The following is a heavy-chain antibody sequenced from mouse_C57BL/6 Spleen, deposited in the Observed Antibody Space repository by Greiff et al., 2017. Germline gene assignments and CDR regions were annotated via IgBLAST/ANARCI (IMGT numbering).Heavy chain of an antibody. J-gene: IGHJ4*01. CDR2: IRSKSNNYAT. Sequence: DVQLVESGGGLVQPKGSLKLSCAASGFSFNTYAMNWVRQAPGTGLEWVARIRSKSNNYATYYADSVKDRFTISRDDSESMLYLQMNNLKTEDTAMYYCVRPGYYAMDYWGQGTSVTVSS. CDR3: VRPGYYAMDY. CDR1: GFSFNTYA. V-gene: IGHV10-1*01.